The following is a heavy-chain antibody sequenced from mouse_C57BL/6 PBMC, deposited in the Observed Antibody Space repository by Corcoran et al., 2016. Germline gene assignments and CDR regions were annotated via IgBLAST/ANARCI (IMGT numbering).Heavy chain of an antibody. CDR2: INPNNGGT. CDR1: GYTFTDYY. J-gene: IGHJ2*01. Sequence: EVQLQQSGPELVKPGASVKISCKASGYTFTDYYMNWVKQSHGKSLEWIGDINPNNGGTSYNQKFKGKATLTVDKSSSTAYMELNSLTSEDSAVYYCARSGQLRPPFDYWGQGTTLTVSS. V-gene: IGHV1-26*01. D-gene: IGHD3-2*02. CDR3: ARSGQLRPPFDY.